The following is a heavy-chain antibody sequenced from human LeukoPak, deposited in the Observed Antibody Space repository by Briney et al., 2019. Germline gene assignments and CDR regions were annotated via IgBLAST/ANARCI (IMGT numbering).Heavy chain of an antibody. Sequence: SQTLSLTCAISGDTVSSNSAAWNWFRQSPSRGIEWLGRTYYRSNFYNDYAVSVKSRISINPDTSKNQFSLQLNAVTPEDTAVYYCARGTGAFDYWGQGTLVTVSS. CDR2: TYYRSNFYN. J-gene: IGHJ4*02. V-gene: IGHV6-1*01. CDR1: GDTVSSNSAA. CDR3: ARGTGAFDY.